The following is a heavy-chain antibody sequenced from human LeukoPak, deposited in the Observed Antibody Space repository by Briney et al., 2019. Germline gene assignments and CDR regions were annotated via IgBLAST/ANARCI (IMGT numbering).Heavy chain of an antibody. V-gene: IGHV3-20*04. CDR1: GFNFHDHA. D-gene: IGHD2-21*02. J-gene: IGHJ5*02. CDR3: AWVSGDCP. Sequence: GGSLRLSCAASGFNFHDHAMSWFRQAPGKGPEWVSTIHWNVDSTTYADSVKGRFTISRDNAKNSLYLQMNSLRAEDTAVYYCAWVSGDCPWGQGTLVTVSS. CDR2: IHWNVDST.